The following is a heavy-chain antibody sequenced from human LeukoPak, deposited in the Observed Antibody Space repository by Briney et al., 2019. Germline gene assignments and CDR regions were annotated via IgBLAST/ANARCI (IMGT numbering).Heavy chain of an antibody. CDR1: GFTFSSYA. Sequence: PGGSLRLSCAASGFTFSSYAMHWVRQAPGKGLEWVAVISYDGSNKYYADSVKGRFTISRDNSKSTLYLQMNSLRAEDTAVYYCARDGRDIVVVPAAMYSSPDYWGQGTLVTVSS. CDR3: ARDGRDIVVVPAAMYSSPDY. D-gene: IGHD2-2*01. CDR2: ISYDGSNK. V-gene: IGHV3-30-3*01. J-gene: IGHJ4*02.